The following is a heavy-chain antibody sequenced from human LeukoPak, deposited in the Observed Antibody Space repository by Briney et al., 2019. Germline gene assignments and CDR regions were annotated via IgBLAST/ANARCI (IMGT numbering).Heavy chain of an antibody. V-gene: IGHV3-30*02. CDR1: GFTFSDYG. CDR2: IRNDGSKK. CDR3: AKASGRSAYGLDY. D-gene: IGHD3-16*01. Sequence: PGGSLRLSCVAAGFTFSDYGMHWVRQAPGKGLEWVAFIRNDGSKKYYVDSVKGRFPISRDDSKNTVYLQMYSLRPDDTAVYYCAKASGRSAYGLDYWGQGTLVTVFS. J-gene: IGHJ4*02.